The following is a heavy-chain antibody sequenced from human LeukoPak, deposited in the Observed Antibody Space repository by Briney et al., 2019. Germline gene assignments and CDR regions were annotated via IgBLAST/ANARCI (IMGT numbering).Heavy chain of an antibody. CDR2: INHSGST. V-gene: IGHV4-34*01. CDR3: ARGNYDSSGYYIDY. Sequence: SETLSLTCAVYGGSFSGYYWTWIRQPPGKGLEWIGEINHSGSTNYNHSLKSRVTISEDTSKNQFSLKLSSVTAADTALYYCARGNYDSSGYYIDYWGQGALVTVSS. D-gene: IGHD3-22*01. J-gene: IGHJ4*02. CDR1: GGSFSGYY.